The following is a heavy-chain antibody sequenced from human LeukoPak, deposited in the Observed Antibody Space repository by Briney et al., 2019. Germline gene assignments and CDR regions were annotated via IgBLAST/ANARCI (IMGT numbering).Heavy chain of an antibody. Sequence: PSETLSLTCTVSGGSISSSNYYWGWIRQPPGKGLEWIGSIYYSGSTYYNPSLKSRVTISVDTSKNQFSLKLSSVTAADTAVYYCARGRWYYYGSGRLDYWGQGTLVTVSS. J-gene: IGHJ4*02. CDR1: GGSISSSNYY. D-gene: IGHD3-10*01. CDR2: IYYSGST. V-gene: IGHV4-39*07. CDR3: ARGRWYYYGSGRLDY.